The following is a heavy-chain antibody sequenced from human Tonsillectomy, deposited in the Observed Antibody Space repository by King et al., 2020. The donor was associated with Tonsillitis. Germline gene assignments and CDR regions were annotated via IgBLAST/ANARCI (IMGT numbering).Heavy chain of an antibody. CDR1: GFTFSSYE. CDR2: ISSSGSTI. J-gene: IGHJ5*01. D-gene: IGHD6-19*01. Sequence: VQLVESGGGLVQPGGSLRLSCAASGFTFSSYEMNWVLQAPGKGLEWVSYISSSGSTIYYADSVKGRFTISRDNAKNSLYLQMNSLRAEDTAVYYCARDLDSSGFYSWGQGTLVTVSS. V-gene: IGHV3-48*03. CDR3: ARDLDSSGFYS.